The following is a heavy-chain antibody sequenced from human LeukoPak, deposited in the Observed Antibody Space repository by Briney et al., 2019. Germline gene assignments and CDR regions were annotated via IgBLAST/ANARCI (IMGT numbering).Heavy chain of an antibody. CDR1: GYSNSSGYY. CDR3: ARYGAMALDY. J-gene: IGHJ4*02. D-gene: IGHD5-18*01. V-gene: IGHV4-38-2*02. CDR2: IYHSGST. Sequence: PSETLSLXCTVSGYSNSSGYYWGWIRQPPGKGLERIGSIYHSGSTYYNPSLKSRVTISVDTSKNQFSLKLSSVTAADTAVYYCARYGAMALDYWGQGTLVTVSS.